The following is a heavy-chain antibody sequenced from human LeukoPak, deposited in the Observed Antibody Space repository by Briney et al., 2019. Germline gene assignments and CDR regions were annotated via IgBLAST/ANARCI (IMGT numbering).Heavy chain of an antibody. Sequence: GGSLRLSCAASGFTFSGSAMHWVRQASGKGLERVGRIRSKANSYATAYAASVKGRFIISRDDSKNTAYLQMNSLKTEDTAVYYCTRHNGDYCSGGSCYWNGVDYWGQGTLVTVSS. D-gene: IGHD2-15*01. CDR1: GFTFSGSA. CDR2: IRSKANSYAT. J-gene: IGHJ4*02. CDR3: TRHNGDYCSGGSCYWNGVDY. V-gene: IGHV3-73*01.